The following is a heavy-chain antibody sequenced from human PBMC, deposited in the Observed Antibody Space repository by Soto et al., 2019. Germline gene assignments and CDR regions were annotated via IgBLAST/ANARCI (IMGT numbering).Heavy chain of an antibody. J-gene: IGHJ6*02. CDR2: ISNDGSNK. V-gene: IGHV3-30*18. Sequence: GGSLRLSCAASGFSFSTYGRHWVRQAPGKGLEWVAFISNDGSNKYYADSVKGRFTISRDNSKNTVYLQMNSLGAEDTAVYYCAKDQIQLWPYGMDVWGQGTTVTVSS. CDR3: AKDQIQLWPYGMDV. CDR1: GFSFSTYG. D-gene: IGHD5-18*01.